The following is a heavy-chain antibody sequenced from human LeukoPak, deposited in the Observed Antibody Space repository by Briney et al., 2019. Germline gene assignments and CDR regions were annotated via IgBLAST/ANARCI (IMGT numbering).Heavy chain of an antibody. V-gene: IGHV3-23*01. CDR1: GFTFSSYA. Sequence: GGSLRLSCAASGFTFSSYAMSWVRQAPGKGVEWVSAISGSGGSTYYADSVKGRFTISRDNSKNTLYLQMNSLRAEDTAVYYCAKGESSSWSSRFVDYWGQGTLVTVSS. CDR2: ISGSGGST. D-gene: IGHD6-13*01. CDR3: AKGESSSWSSRFVDY. J-gene: IGHJ4*02.